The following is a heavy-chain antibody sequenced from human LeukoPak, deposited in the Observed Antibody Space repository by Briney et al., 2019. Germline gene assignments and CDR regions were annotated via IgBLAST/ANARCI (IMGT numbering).Heavy chain of an antibody. CDR1: GYTFTGYY. CDR2: MNPNSGNT. Sequence: ASVKVSCKASGYTFTGYYMYWVRQAPGQGLEWMGWMNPNSGNTGYAQKFQGRVTITRNTSISTAYMELSSLRSEDTAVYYCARGEQLVHVDYWGQGTLVTVSS. CDR3: ARGEQLVHVDY. D-gene: IGHD6-6*01. J-gene: IGHJ4*02. V-gene: IGHV1-8*03.